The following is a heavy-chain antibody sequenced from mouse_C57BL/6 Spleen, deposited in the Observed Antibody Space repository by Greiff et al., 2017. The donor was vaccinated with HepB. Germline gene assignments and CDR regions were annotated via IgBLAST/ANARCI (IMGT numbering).Heavy chain of an antibody. Sequence: QVQLQQPGAELVRPGSSVKLSCKASGYTFTSYWMDWVKQRPGQGLEWIGNIYPSDSETHYNQKFKDKATLTVDKSSSTAYMQLSSLTSEDSAVYYWARGDWGRAMDYWGQGTSVTVSS. J-gene: IGHJ4*01. D-gene: IGHD4-1*01. CDR3: ARGDWGRAMDY. CDR2: IYPSDSET. CDR1: GYTFTSYW. V-gene: IGHV1-61*01.